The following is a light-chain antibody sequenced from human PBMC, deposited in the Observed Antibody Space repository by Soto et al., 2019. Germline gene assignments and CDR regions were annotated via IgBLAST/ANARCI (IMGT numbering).Light chain of an antibody. CDR3: QQANSFPYT. J-gene: IGKJ2*01. Sequence: DIQMTQSPSSVSASVGNRVTITCRASQDIRSWLAWYQQKPGKAPKLLIFAASSLQSGVPSRFSGSGSGTDFILTISSLQPEDFATYYCQQANSFPYTFGQGTKLEIK. CDR2: AAS. CDR1: QDIRSW. V-gene: IGKV1-12*01.